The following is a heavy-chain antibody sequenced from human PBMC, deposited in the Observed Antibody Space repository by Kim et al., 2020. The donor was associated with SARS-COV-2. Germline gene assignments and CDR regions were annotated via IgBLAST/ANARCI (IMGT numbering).Heavy chain of an antibody. V-gene: IGHV3-7*01. Sequence: GGSLRLSCAASGFTFSSCWMSWIRQAPGMGLEWVATVNQDGSQKYYVDSVRGRFTISRDNAKNSLFLQMNSLRAEDTAVYFCARDSRHLVVIPAPDYWGQGTLVTVS. J-gene: IGHJ4*02. CDR2: VNQDGSQK. CDR3: ARDSRHLVVIPAPDY. D-gene: IGHD2-2*01. CDR1: GFTFSSCW.